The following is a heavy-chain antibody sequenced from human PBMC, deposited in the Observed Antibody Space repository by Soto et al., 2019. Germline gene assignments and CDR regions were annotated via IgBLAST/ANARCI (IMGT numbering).Heavy chain of an antibody. CDR2: IIPIFGTA. J-gene: IGHJ4*02. CDR1: GGTFSSYA. Sequence: SVKVSGKASGGTFSSYAISWVRQAPGQGLEWMGGIIPIFGTANYAQKFQGRVTITADESTSTAYMELSSLRSEDTAVYYCASFSPFGDYENFDYWGQGTLVTVSS. D-gene: IGHD4-17*01. CDR3: ASFSPFGDYENFDY. V-gene: IGHV1-69*13.